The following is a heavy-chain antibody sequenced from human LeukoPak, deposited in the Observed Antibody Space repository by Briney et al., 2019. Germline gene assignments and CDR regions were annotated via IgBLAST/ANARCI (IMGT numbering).Heavy chain of an antibody. V-gene: IGHV1-69*04. CDR1: GGTFSSYA. CDR3: GRDRIAVAGTESIYYYYGMDV. J-gene: IGHJ6*02. D-gene: IGHD6-19*01. Sequence: GASVKVSCKASGGTFSSYAISWVRQAPGQGLEWMGRIIPILGVANYAQKFQGRVTITADKSTSTAYMELSSLRSEDTAVYYCGRDRIAVAGTESIYYYYGMDVWGQGTTVTVSS. CDR2: IIPILGVA.